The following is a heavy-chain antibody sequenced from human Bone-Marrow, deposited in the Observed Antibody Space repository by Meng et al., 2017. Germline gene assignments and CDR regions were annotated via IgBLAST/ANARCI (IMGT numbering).Heavy chain of an antibody. CDR2: IYYSGST. D-gene: IGHD1-1*01. CDR3: ARVLGTDVDY. V-gene: IGHV4-39*07. Sequence: SETLSLTCTVSGGSISSSSYYWGWIRQPPGKGLEWIGSIYYSGSTYYNPSLKSQVTISVDTSKNQFSLKLSSVTAADTAVYYCARVLGTDVDYWGQGTLVTVSS. J-gene: IGHJ4*02. CDR1: GGSISSSSYY.